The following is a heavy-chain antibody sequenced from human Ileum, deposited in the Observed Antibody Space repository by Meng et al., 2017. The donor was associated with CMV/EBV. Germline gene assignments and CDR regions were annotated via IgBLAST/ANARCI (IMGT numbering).Heavy chain of an antibody. J-gene: IGHJ5*02. Sequence: LTCAVSGASINSDIWWGWGRQPPGQGLKWRGEIYQTGSTNYNPSLKSRVTISMDRSKNQFTLHLSSVTAADTAYYYCVVSPNQAPGPWGQGTLVTVSS. V-gene: IGHV4-4*02. CDR3: VVSPNQAPGP. CDR1: GASINSDIW. CDR2: IYQTGST. D-gene: IGHD1-14*01.